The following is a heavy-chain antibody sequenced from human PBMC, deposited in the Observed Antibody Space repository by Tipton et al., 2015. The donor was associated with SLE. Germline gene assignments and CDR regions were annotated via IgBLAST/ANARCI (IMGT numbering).Heavy chain of an antibody. CDR1: GGSTSNSRFF. Sequence: TLSLTCNVSGGSTSNSRFFWGWVRQTPGQGLEWIGHVYYTGDTYYNPSLQSRITISLDTSTNQISLSLSSVTAADTAVYYCARLPEYYFDAWGQGTLVTVSS. CDR2: VYYTGDT. CDR3: ARLPEYYFDA. J-gene: IGHJ4*02. V-gene: IGHV4-39*07.